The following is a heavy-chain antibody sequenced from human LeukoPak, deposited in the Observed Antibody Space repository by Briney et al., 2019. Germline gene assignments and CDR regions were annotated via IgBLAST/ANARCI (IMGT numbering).Heavy chain of an antibody. CDR3: AKGALRYYYDSSGYHDY. D-gene: IGHD3-22*01. V-gene: IGHV3-23*01. CDR2: ISGSGGTT. Sequence: GGSLRLSCAASGFTFSTYGMSWVRQAPGKGLDWVSTISGSGGTTYHADSVKGRFAISRGNSKNTLYLQMNSLRAEDTAVYYCAKGALRYYYDSSGYHDYWGQGTLVTVSS. CDR1: GFTFSTYG. J-gene: IGHJ4*02.